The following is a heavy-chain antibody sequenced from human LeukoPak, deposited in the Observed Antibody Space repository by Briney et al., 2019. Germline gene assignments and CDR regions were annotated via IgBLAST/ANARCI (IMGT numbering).Heavy chain of an antibody. CDR2: VFYSGGS. CDR3: ARVSDRSFFDAFDI. CDR1: GYSLTSGYY. D-gene: IGHD2-15*01. V-gene: IGHV4-38-2*02. J-gene: IGHJ3*02. Sequence: SETLSLTCTVSGYSLTSGYYWGWVRQPPGRGLECTGSVFYSGGSFFNPSLKSRVTMSVDTSKNQFSLKLRSVTTADTAVYYCARVSDRSFFDAFDIWGQGTMVTVSS.